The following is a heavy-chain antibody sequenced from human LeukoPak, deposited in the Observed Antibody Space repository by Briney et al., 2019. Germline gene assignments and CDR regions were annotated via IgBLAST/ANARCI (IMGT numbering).Heavy chain of an antibody. CDR1: GFTFTSTS. CDR2: ISSSRRTV. CDR3: ARARDGSYDY. D-gene: IGHD1-26*01. Sequence: PGGSLRLSCAASGFTFTSTSMNWVRQAPGKGLEWISYISSSRRTVHYADSVKGRFTISRDNAKNSLYLQMNSLRDEDTAVYYCARARDGSYDYWGQGTLVTVSS. J-gene: IGHJ4*02. V-gene: IGHV3-48*02.